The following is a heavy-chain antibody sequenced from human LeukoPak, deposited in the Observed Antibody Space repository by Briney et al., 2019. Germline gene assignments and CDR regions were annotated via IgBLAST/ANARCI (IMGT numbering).Heavy chain of an antibody. V-gene: IGHV3-7*01. D-gene: IGHD2-2*01. J-gene: IGHJ4*02. CDR1: GFNLGAFW. CDR3: ARDGGYCSGITCPGDL. Sequence: GGSLRLSCAASGFNLGAFWMSWVREAPGKGLEWVANIKEDGSTKFYVDSVKGRFTISRDNAKNSLYLQMNSLRAEDTAMYFCARDGGYCSGITCPGDLWGQGTLVTVSP. CDR2: IKEDGSTK.